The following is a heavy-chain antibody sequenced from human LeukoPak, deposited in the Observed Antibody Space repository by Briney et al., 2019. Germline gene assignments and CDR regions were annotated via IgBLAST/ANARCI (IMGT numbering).Heavy chain of an antibody. D-gene: IGHD3-3*01. CDR1: GDSVSRNGAS. CDR3: ARETDFGVVTN. J-gene: IGHJ4*02. CDR2: TYYRSKWYN. Sequence: SQTLSLTCDISGDSVSRNGASWTCIRQSPSRALEWLGRTYYRSKWYNDYAVSVKSRTSINPDTSKNQFSLQLNSVAPEDTAVYYCARETDFGVVTNWGQGTLVTVSS. V-gene: IGHV6-1*01.